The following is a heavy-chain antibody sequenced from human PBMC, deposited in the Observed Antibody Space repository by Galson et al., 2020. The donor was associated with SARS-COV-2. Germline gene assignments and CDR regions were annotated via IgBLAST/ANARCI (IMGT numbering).Heavy chain of an antibody. J-gene: IGHJ6*02. CDR1: GGTLSSYA. D-gene: IGHD5-18*01. CDR2: IIPIFGTA. V-gene: IGHV1-69*13. Sequence: SVKVSCKASGGTLSSYAISWVRQAPGQGLEWMGGIIPIFGTANYAQKFQGRVTITADESTSTAYMELSSLRSEDTAVYYCAVGLGGYSYGYDVYYYGMDVWGQGTTVTVSS. CDR3: AVGLGGYSYGYDVYYYGMDV.